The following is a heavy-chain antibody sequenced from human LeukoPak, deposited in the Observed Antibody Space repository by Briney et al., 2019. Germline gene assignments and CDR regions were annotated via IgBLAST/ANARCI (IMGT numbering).Heavy chain of an antibody. CDR3: ARDPDDGSGYPHPYFDY. D-gene: IGHD3-22*01. CDR2: ISSSGSSI. Sequence: GGSLRLSCAASGFTFSSYEMNWVRQAPGKGLEWVSYISSSGSSIYYADSVKGRFTISRDNAKNSLYLQMNSLRAEDTAVYYCARDPDDGSGYPHPYFDYWGQGTLVTVSS. J-gene: IGHJ4*02. CDR1: GFTFSSYE. V-gene: IGHV3-48*03.